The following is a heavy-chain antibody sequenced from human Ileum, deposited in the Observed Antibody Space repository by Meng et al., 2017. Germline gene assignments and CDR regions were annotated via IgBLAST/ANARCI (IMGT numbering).Heavy chain of an antibody. CDR3: SGASSSSYLGY. Sequence: QVQLVQSGAEVKNPGASVKVSCKTSGYTFTDYYIKWLRQAPGQGREWMGRINPKSGIRHYAQKFQGRVTMTSDTSTSTAYMEVSGLTSDDTAVYYCSGASSSSYLGYWGQGTLVTVSS. CDR1: GYTFTDYY. D-gene: IGHD6-13*01. CDR2: INPKSGIR. J-gene: IGHJ4*02. V-gene: IGHV1-2*06.